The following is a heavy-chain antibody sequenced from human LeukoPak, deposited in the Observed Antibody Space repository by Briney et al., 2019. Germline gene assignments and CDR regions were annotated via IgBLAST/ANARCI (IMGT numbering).Heavy chain of an antibody. V-gene: IGHV3-7*03. Sequence: GGSLRLSCAASGFTFSNYWMGWVRQAPGKGLEWVANIKHDGSEIYYVDFVKGRFTISRDTAKDSLYLQMNSLRAEDTAVYYCAKGGWFDPWGQGTLVTVSS. CDR1: GFTFSNYW. CDR2: IKHDGSEI. J-gene: IGHJ5*02. CDR3: AKGGWFDP.